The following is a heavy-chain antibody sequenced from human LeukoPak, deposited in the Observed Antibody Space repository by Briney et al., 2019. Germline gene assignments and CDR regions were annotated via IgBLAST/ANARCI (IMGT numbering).Heavy chain of an antibody. CDR2: IYPGDSDT. J-gene: IGHJ5*02. V-gene: IGHV5-51*01. CDR1: GYSFTSYW. Sequence: GESLQISCKGSGYSFTSYWIGWVRQMPGKGLEWMGIIYPGDSDTRYSPSFQGQVTISADKSISTAYLQWSSLKASDTAMYYCARHSMVAAAGINWFDPWGQGTLVTVSS. CDR3: ARHSMVAAAGINWFDP. D-gene: IGHD6-13*01.